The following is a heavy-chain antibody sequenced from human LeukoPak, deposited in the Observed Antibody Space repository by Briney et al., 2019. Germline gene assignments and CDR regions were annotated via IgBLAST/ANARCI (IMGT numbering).Heavy chain of an antibody. D-gene: IGHD2-2*03. J-gene: IGHJ5*02. CDR1: GGSFSGYY. CDR2: INHSGST. CDR3: ARLDIVVVPAARHGWFDP. V-gene: IGHV4-34*01. Sequence: SETLSLTCAVYGGSFSGYYWSWIRQPPGKGLGWIGEINHSGSTNYNPSLKSRVTISVDTSKNQFSLKLSSVTAADTAVYYCARLDIVVVPAARHGWFDPWGQGTLVTVSS.